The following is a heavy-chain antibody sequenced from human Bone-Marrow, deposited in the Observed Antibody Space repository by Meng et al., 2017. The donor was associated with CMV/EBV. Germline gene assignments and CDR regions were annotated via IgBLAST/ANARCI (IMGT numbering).Heavy chain of an antibody. D-gene: IGHD2-2*02. CDR2: ISAYNGNT. CDR3: ARDRGIWSPPYGFYNYGMDV. Sequence: ASVKVSCKASGYTFTSYGISWVRQAPGQGLEWMGWISAYNGNTNYAQKLQGRVTMTTDTSTSTAYMELRSLRSDDTAVYYCARDRGIWSPPYGFYNYGMDVWGQGTTVTVSS. J-gene: IGHJ6*02. V-gene: IGHV1-18*01. CDR1: GYTFTSYG.